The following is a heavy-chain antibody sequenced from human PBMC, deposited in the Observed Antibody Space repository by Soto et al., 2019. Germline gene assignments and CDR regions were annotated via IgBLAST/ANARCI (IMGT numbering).Heavy chain of an antibody. J-gene: IGHJ6*02. CDR2: IYYSGST. V-gene: IGHV4-59*01. CDR1: GGSISSYY. D-gene: IGHD3-22*01. Sequence: SETLSLTCTVSGGSISSYYWSWIRQPPGKGLEWIGYIYYSGSTDYNPSLKSRVTISVDTSKNQFSLKLSSVTAADTAVYYCARVGAYYYDSSGPWSMDVWGQGTTVTVSS. CDR3: ARVGAYYYDSSGPWSMDV.